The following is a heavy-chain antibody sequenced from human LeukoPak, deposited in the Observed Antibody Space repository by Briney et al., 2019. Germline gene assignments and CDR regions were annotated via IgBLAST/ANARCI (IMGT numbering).Heavy chain of an antibody. D-gene: IGHD3-3*01. CDR2: IYSGGST. J-gene: IGHJ6*02. Sequence: GGSLRLSCAASGFTVSSNYMSWVRQAPGKGLEWVSVIYSGGSTYYADSVKGRFTISRDNSKNTLYLQMNSLRAEDTAVYYCARDGVGYDVWSGPYVWGQGTTVTVSS. CDR3: ARDGVGYDVWSGPYV. V-gene: IGHV3-66*01. CDR1: GFTVSSNY.